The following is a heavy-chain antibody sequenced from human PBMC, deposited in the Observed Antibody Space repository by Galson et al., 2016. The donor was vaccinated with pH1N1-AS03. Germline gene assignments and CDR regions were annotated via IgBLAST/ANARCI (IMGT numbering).Heavy chain of an antibody. J-gene: IGHJ5*02. Sequence: SVKVYCKASGYTFTTYDINWVRQAPGQGLEWMGWMNPDGGNTGYAPSFQGRVTITRDTSISTAYMELSSLRSEDTAVYYCARGVVDCSGPACSGTLRFDPWGQGTLVTVSS. CDR1: GYTFTTYD. CDR2: MNPDGGNT. D-gene: IGHD2-15*01. CDR3: ARGVVDCSGPACSGTLRFDP. V-gene: IGHV1-8*03.